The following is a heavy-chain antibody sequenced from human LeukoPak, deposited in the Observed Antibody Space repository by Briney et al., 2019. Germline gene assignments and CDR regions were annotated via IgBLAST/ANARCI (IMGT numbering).Heavy chain of an antibody. J-gene: IGHJ4*02. Sequence: ASVKVSCKASGYTFTGYYMHWVRQAPGQGLEWMEWINPNSGGTNYAQKFQGWVTMTRDTSISTAYMELSRLRSDDTAVYYCARDQSQGSGCFGYWGQGTLVTVSS. CDR2: INPNSGGT. CDR3: ARDQSQGSGCFGY. CDR1: GYTFTGYY. D-gene: IGHD6-19*01. V-gene: IGHV1-2*04.